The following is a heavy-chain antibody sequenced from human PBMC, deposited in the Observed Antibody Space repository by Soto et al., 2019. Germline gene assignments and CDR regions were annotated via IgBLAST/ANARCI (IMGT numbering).Heavy chain of an antibody. D-gene: IGHD6-6*01. CDR3: ARRAYSSSSDY. CDR2: IYYSGST. J-gene: IGHJ4*03. Sequence: PSETLSLTCTVSGGSVSSGSYYWSWIRQPPGKGLEWIGYIYYSGSTNYNPSLKSRVTISVDTSKNQFSLKLSSVTAADTAVYYCARRAYSSSSDYWGHGTMVTVSS. CDR1: GGSVSSGSYY. V-gene: IGHV4-61*01.